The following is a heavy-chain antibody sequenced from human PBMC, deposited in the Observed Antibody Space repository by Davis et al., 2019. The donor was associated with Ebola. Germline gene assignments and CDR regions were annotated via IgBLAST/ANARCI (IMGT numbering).Heavy chain of an antibody. CDR1: GYTFTNYY. CDR3: TTPGGQDSGYDVFDS. Sequence: AASVKVSCKASGYTFTNYYMHWVRQAPGQGLEWMGMINPNDGRTIYAQKFQGRVTVTRDTSTNTVYMDLSSLRSEDTALYYCTTPGGQDSGYDVFDSWGQGTMVTVSS. J-gene: IGHJ3*02. CDR2: INPNDGRT. D-gene: IGHD5-12*01. V-gene: IGHV1-46*03.